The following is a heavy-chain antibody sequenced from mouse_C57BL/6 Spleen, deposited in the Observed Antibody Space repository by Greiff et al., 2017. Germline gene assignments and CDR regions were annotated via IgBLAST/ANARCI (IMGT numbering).Heavy chain of an antibody. D-gene: IGHD2-3*01. CDR3: ARLDYDGYGGYYFDY. Sequence: QVQLKQPGAELVRPGSSVKLSCKASGYTFTSYWMHWVKQRPIQGLEWIGNIDPSDSETHYNQKFKDKATLTVDKSSSTAYMQLSSLTSEDSAVYYCARLDYDGYGGYYFDYWGQGTTLTVSS. CDR2: IDPSDSET. J-gene: IGHJ2*01. CDR1: GYTFTSYW. V-gene: IGHV1-52*01.